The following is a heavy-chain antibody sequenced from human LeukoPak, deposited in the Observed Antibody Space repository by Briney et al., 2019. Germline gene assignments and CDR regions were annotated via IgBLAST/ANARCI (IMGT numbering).Heavy chain of an antibody. CDR2: MYLSGTT. J-gene: IGHJ4*02. D-gene: IGHD3-22*01. CDR3: VGLVGRYSSGLYHYYFDY. CDR1: GDSINSLDL. V-gene: IGHV4-4*02. Sequence: ASETLSLTCTVSGDSINSLDLWSWVRQPPGKGLEWIGEMYLSGTTHSDPSVKSRVTISIDKSKNQFLLDLSSVTAADTAVYYCVGLVGRYSSGLYHYYFDYWGQGTLVTVSS.